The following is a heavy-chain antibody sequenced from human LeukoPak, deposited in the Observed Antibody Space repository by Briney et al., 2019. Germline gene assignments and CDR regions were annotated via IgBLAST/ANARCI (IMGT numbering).Heavy chain of an antibody. Sequence: SETLSLTCTVSGGSISSYYWSWIRQPPGKGLEWIGYIYYSGSTNYNPSLKSRVTISVDTSKNQFSLKLSSVTAADTAVYYCARQVACSSTSCYVLEPYFDYWGQGTLVTVSS. CDR3: ARQVACSSTSCYVLEPYFDY. V-gene: IGHV4-59*01. J-gene: IGHJ4*02. D-gene: IGHD2-2*01. CDR1: GGSISSYY. CDR2: IYYSGST.